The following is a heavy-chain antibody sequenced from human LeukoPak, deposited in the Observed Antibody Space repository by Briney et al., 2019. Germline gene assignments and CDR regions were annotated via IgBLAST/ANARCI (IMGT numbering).Heavy chain of an antibody. CDR3: ARGGIPEPLRFLEWLALQH. D-gene: IGHD3-3*01. Sequence: NTSETLSLTCTVSGGSISSSSYYWGWIRQPPGKGLEWIGSIYYSGSTYYNPSLKSRVTISVDTSKNQFSLKLSSVTAADTAVYYCARGGIPEPLRFLEWLALQHWGQGTLVTVSS. V-gene: IGHV4-39*07. J-gene: IGHJ1*01. CDR1: GGSISSSSYY. CDR2: IYYSGST.